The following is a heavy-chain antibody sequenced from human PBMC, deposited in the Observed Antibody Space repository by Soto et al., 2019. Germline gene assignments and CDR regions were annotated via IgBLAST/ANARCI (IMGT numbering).Heavy chain of an antibody. V-gene: IGHV3-23*01. Sequence: SGGSLRLSCAASGFTFSSYAMSWVRQAPGKGLEWVSTISGSGGNTYYADSVKGRFTISRDNSKDTLYLQMNNLRAEDTAVYYCAKPPDYNWNDYWGQGTLVTVSS. CDR3: AKPPDYNWNDY. CDR1: GFTFSSYA. J-gene: IGHJ4*02. CDR2: ISGSGGNT. D-gene: IGHD1-20*01.